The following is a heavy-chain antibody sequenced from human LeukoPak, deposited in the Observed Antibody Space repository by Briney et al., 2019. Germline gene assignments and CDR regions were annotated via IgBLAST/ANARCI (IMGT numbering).Heavy chain of an antibody. CDR3: VGIAFKHYFDY. D-gene: IGHD2-21*01. CDR2: FSSNGGIT. Sequence: PGGPLRLSFWAPGFTFSSYAMPRVRRAPGKGLEYVAAFSSNGGITYYADAVKGRFTISRDNSKNTLYLQMSSLRAEDTAVYYCVGIAFKHYFDYWGQGTLVTVSS. V-gene: IGHV3-64D*06. J-gene: IGHJ4*02. CDR1: GFTFSSYA.